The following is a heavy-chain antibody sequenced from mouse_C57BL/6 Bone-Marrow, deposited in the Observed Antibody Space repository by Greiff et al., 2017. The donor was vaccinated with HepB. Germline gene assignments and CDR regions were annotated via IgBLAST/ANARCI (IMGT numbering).Heavy chain of an antibody. J-gene: IGHJ2*01. CDR3: ARWLRSDY. V-gene: IGHV1-82*01. Sequence: QVQLQQSGPELVKPGASVKISCKASGYAFSSSWMNWVKQRPGKGLEWIGRIYPGDGDTNYNGKFKGKATLTADKSSSTAYMQLSSLTSEYSAVYFCARWLRSDYWGQGTTLTVSS. CDR2: IYPGDGDT. CDR1: GYAFSSSW. D-gene: IGHD1-1*01.